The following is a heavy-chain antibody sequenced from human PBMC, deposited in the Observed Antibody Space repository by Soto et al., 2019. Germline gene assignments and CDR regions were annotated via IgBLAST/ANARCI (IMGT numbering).Heavy chain of an antibody. CDR2: ISAYNGNT. V-gene: IGHV1-18*01. D-gene: IGHD3-10*01. J-gene: IGHJ4*02. CDR1: GYTLTSYL. CDR3: ARDWGHYYGSGSFPSPHPSDI. Sequence: ASVKVSCKASGYTLTSYLISRVLQAPGQGLEWMGWISAYNGNTNYAQKLQGWVTMTRDTSITTAYMELNRLTSDDTAVYYCARDWGHYYGSGSFPSPHPSDIWGQGTLVTVSS.